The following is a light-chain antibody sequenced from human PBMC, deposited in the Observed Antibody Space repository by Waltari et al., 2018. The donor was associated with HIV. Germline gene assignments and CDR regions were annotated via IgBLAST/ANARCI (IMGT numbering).Light chain of an antibody. V-gene: IGLV1-51*01. CDR3: ATWDSGLNDVV. Sequence: QSVLPQPPSVSATPAQKVTISSSGRTSNIGPIFASWYQHIPGTAPKLLIYDNNERPSGIPARFSASKSGTSATLGITGLQTGDEADYYCATWDSGLNDVVFGGGTKVTAL. CDR2: DNN. J-gene: IGLJ2*01. CDR1: TSNIGPIF.